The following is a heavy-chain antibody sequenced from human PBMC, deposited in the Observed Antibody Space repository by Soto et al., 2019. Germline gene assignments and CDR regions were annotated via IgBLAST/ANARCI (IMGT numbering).Heavy chain of an antibody. CDR2: INAGNGNT. CDR3: ARDAXSGTSCHTQEDYYAMDV. V-gene: IGHV1-3*01. CDR1: GYTFTNYA. J-gene: IGHJ6*02. Sequence: ASVKVSCKGSGYTFTNYAMHWVRQAPGQRLKWMGWINAGNGNTKYSQKFQGRVTITRDTSASTAYMDLSSLRSEDTAVYYCARDAXSGTSCHTQEDYYAMDVWGQGTMVTVSS. D-gene: IGHD2-2*01.